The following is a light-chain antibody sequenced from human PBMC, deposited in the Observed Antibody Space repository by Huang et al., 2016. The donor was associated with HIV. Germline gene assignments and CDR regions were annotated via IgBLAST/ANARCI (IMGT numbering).Light chain of an antibody. Sequence: IVMTQSPESLAVSLGERASINCKSSQSLLYRSNNTNYVAWYQKKQGHPPTLLIYWASGRDVGVPGRFSGGGSGTNFTLTINSLQADDVAVYYCQQHYGRQSTFGQGT. J-gene: IGKJ1*01. V-gene: IGKV4-1*01. CDR1: QSLLYRSNNTNY. CDR3: QQHYGRQST. CDR2: WAS.